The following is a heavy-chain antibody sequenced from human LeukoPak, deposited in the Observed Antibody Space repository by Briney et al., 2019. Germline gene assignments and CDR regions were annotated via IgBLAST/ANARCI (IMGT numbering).Heavy chain of an antibody. Sequence: SVKVSFKASGGTFSSYAISWVRQAPGQGLEWMGGIIPTFGTANYAQKFQGKVTITADESTSTAYMELSSLRSEDTAVYYCARHRSGWYRFDYWGQGTLVTVSS. D-gene: IGHD6-19*01. CDR3: ARHRSGWYRFDY. J-gene: IGHJ4*02. CDR2: IIPTFGTA. V-gene: IGHV1-69*13. CDR1: GGTFSSYA.